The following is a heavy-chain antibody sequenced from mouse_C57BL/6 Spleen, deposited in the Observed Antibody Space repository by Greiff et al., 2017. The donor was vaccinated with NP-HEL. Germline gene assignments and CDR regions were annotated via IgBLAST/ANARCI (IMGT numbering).Heavy chain of an antibody. Sequence: EVKLMESGPELVKPGASVKISCKASGYSFTDYNMNWVKQSNGKSLEWIGVINPNYGTTSYNQKFKGKATLTVDQSSSTAYMQLNSLTSEDSAVYYCAPLYDYDGGPWFAYWGQGTLVTVSA. J-gene: IGHJ3*01. CDR2: INPNYGTT. CDR3: APLYDYDGGPWFAY. D-gene: IGHD2-4*01. V-gene: IGHV1-39*01. CDR1: GYSFTDYN.